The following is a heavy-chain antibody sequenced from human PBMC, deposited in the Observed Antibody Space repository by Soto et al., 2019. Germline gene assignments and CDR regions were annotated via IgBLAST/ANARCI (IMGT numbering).Heavy chain of an antibody. CDR2: IYTSGST. CDR3: ARDGKYYDFWSGYSTMRYYYGMDV. D-gene: IGHD3-3*01. Sequence: ASETLSLTCTVSGGSISSYYWSWIRQPAGKGLEWIGRIYTSGSTNYNPSLKSRVTMSVDTSKNQFSLKLSSVTAADTAVYYCARDGKYYDFWSGYSTMRYYYGMDVWGKGTTVTVFS. CDR1: GGSISSYY. J-gene: IGHJ6*04. V-gene: IGHV4-4*07.